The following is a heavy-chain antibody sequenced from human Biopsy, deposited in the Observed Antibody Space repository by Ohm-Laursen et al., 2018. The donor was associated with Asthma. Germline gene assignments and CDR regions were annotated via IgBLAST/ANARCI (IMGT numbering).Heavy chain of an antibody. CDR1: GITFSSSG. J-gene: IGHJ4*02. CDR3: ARGDSSNWSHYYFDY. D-gene: IGHD3-22*01. CDR2: IYSGGTS. Sequence: SLRLSCAASGITFSSSGMHWVRQAPGKGLEWVSVIYSGGTSHTADSVRGRFTISRDYSKNTLYLQMHSLRAEDTAVYYCARGDSSNWSHYYFDYWGQGTLVTVSS. V-gene: IGHV3-NL1*01.